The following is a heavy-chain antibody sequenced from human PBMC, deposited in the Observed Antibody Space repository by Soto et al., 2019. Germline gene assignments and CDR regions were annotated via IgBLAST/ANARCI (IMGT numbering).Heavy chain of an antibody. CDR2: INPSGGST. CDR1: GYTFTTYY. D-gene: IGHD6-6*01. V-gene: IGHV1-46*01. J-gene: IGHJ4*02. Sequence: ASVKVSGKASGYTFTTYYMYWVRQAPGQGLEWMGIINPSGGSTSFAQKFQGRVTMTRDTSTSTVYMELISLTSEDTAVYYCARDVGMASRPYLDYWDQGTLVTVSS. CDR3: ARDVGMASRPYLDY.